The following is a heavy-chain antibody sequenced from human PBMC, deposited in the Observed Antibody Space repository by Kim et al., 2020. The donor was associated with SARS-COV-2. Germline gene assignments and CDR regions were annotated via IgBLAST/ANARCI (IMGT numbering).Heavy chain of an antibody. V-gene: IGHV1-46*01. D-gene: IGHD3-3*01. Sequence: QGRVTMTRDTSTSTVYMELSSLRSEDTAVYYCARETWTIFGVVSNWFDPWGQGTLVTVSS. J-gene: IGHJ5*02. CDR3: ARETWTIFGVVSNWFDP.